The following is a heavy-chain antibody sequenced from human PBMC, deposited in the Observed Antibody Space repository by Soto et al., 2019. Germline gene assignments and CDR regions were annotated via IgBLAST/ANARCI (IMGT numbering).Heavy chain of an antibody. CDR3: TRDWEITVSTWSFGGF. D-gene: IGHD3-10*01. V-gene: IGHV1-69*08. CDR1: GGTFSPYT. Sequence: QVQLVQSGAEVKKPGSSVKVSCKASGGTFSPYTINWVRQAPGQGLEWMGRIIPFHGVTNYAQKFRARVTITADKSTSTAYMELSGLRFGDTAMYYCTRDWEITVSTWSFGGFWGRGTLVTVSS. CDR2: IIPFHGVT. J-gene: IGHJ4*02.